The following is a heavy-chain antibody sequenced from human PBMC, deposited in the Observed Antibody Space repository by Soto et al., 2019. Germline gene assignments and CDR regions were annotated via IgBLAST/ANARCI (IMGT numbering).Heavy chain of an antibody. Sequence: SVKVSCKASGGPVSSYTLSWVRQAPGEGLEWVGRINPILSMSNYAQKFQGRVTMTADKSTNTAYMELRSLRSEDTAMYFCATSYGSGYRAIDSWGQGALVTVSS. V-gene: IGHV1-69*02. CDR3: ATSYGSGYRAIDS. D-gene: IGHD3-10*01. CDR2: INPILSMS. CDR1: GGPVSSYT. J-gene: IGHJ4*02.